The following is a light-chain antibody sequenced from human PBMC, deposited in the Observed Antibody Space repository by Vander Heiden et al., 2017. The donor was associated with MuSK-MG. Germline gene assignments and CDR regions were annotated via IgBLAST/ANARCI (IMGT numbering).Light chain of an antibody. CDR2: DAS. CDR1: QDISNY. J-gene: IGKJ3*01. CDR3: QQYDNLFFT. Sequence: DIQMTQSPSSLSASVGDRVTITCQASQDISNYLNWYQQKPGKAPKLLIYDASNLETGVPSRFSGSGSGTDFTFTISSLQPEDIATYYCQQYDNLFFTFGHGTKVDIK. V-gene: IGKV1-33*01.